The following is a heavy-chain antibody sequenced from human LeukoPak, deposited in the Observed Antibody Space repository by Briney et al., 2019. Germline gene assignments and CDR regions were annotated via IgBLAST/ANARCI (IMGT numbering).Heavy chain of an antibody. J-gene: IGHJ4*02. D-gene: IGHD3-9*01. CDR2: ISSSSSYI. Sequence: GGSLRLSCAASGFTFSSYSMNWVRQAPGKGLEWVSSISSSSSYIYYADSVKGRFTISRDNAKNSLYLQMNSLRAEDTAVYYCARAGYSSGYDILTGYYGGLNIDYWGQGTLVTVSS. CDR3: ARAGYSSGYDILTGYYGGLNIDY. CDR1: GFTFSSYS. V-gene: IGHV3-21*01.